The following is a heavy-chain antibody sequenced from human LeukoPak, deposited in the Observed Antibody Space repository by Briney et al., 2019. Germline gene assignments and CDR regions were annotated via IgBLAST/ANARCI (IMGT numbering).Heavy chain of an antibody. V-gene: IGHV4-59*11. J-gene: IGHJ4*02. CDR2: IYSSGST. D-gene: IGHD5-12*01. CDR1: GGSISSHY. Sequence: SETLSLTCTVSGGSISSHYWSWIRQPPGKGLEWIGYIYSSGSTNYNPSLKSRVTISVDTSKEQFSLKLSSVTAADTAVYYCARGLAKYYFDYWGQGTLVTVSS. CDR3: ARGLAKYYFDY.